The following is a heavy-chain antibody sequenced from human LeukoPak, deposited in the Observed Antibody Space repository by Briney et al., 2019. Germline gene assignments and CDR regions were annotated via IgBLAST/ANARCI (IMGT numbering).Heavy chain of an antibody. V-gene: IGHV1-69*13. D-gene: IGHD4-17*01. CDR2: IIPIFGTA. Sequence: SVKVSRKASGGTFSSYAISWVRQAPGQGLEWMGGIIPIFGTANYAQKFQGRVTITADESTSTAYMELSSLRSEDTAVYYCARDMEPYTVTHYFDYWGQGTLVTVSS. CDR1: GGTFSSYA. J-gene: IGHJ4*02. CDR3: ARDMEPYTVTHYFDY.